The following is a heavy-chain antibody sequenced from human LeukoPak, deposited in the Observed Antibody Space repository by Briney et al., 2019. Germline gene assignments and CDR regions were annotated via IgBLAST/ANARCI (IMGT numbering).Heavy chain of an antibody. Sequence: PGGSLRLSCAASGFTFSSYWMSWVRQSPGKGLEWVSAISGSGGSTYYADSVKGRFTISRDNSKNTLYLQMNSLRAEDTAVYFCARGSGTYGGFDYWGQGTLVTVSS. CDR3: ARGSGTYGGFDY. J-gene: IGHJ4*02. CDR1: GFTFSSYW. V-gene: IGHV3-23*01. CDR2: ISGSGGST. D-gene: IGHD1-26*01.